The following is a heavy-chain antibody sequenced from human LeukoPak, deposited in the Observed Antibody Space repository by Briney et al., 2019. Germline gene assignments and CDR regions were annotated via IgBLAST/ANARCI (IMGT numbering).Heavy chain of an antibody. V-gene: IGHV4-4*07. Sequence: PSETLSLTCPVSGGSISSYYWNWIRQPAGKGLEWIGRIHSTGTTNYNPSLKSRVTVSVDTSKNQFSLKLSSLTAADTAVYYCARGGIVGANNWFDPWGQGTLVTVSS. D-gene: IGHD1-26*01. CDR2: IHSTGTT. J-gene: IGHJ5*02. CDR1: GGSISSYY. CDR3: ARGGIVGANNWFDP.